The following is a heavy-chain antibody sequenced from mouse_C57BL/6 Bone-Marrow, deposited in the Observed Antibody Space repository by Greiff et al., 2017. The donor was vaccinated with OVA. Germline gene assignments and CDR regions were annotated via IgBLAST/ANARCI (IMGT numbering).Heavy chain of an antibody. CDR2: IRLKSDNYAT. V-gene: IGHV6-3*01. CDR1: GFTFSNYW. CDR3: TGRIYFDD. J-gene: IGHJ2*01. Sequence: EVKVEESGGGLVQPGGSMKLSCVASGFTFSNYWLHWVRHSPSQVLEWVAQIRLKSDNYATHYAESVKGRLTISRDDSKSSVYRQMNNLRAEDTGIYYCTGRIYFDDWGKGTTLTVSS.